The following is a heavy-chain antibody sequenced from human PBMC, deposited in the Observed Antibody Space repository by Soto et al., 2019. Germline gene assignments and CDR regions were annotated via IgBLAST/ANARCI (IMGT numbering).Heavy chain of an antibody. V-gene: IGHV4-34*02. Sequence: QVQLQQWGAGLLKPSETLSLTCAVHGGSFSGFFWTWIRQPPGKGLEWIGEINHSGSTNYNPSLKSRVTISVDTSENQFSLRLTSVTAADTAVSYCARGQWLPRGEYWGQGTLVTVSS. CDR3: ARGQWLPRGEY. CDR1: GGSFSGFF. J-gene: IGHJ4*02. CDR2: INHSGST. D-gene: IGHD6-19*01.